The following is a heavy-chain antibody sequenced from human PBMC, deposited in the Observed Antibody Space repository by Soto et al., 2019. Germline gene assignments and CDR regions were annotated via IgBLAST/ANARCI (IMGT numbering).Heavy chain of an antibody. Sequence: EVQLVESGGGLVQPGGSLRLSCAASGFTFISYWMSWVRQAPGTGLEWVANIKQDGSENYYVDAVKGRLTISRDNAKNSLYLQMNSLRAEDTAVYYCAREEWGYCSGGTGYCFDYWGQGTLVTVSS. CDR2: IKQDGSEN. CDR1: GFTFISYW. J-gene: IGHJ4*02. V-gene: IGHV3-7*03. CDR3: AREEWGYCSGGTGYCFDY. D-gene: IGHD2-15*01.